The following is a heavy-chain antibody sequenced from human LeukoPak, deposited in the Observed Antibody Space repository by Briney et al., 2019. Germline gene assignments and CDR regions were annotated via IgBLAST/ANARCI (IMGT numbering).Heavy chain of an antibody. CDR3: ARDGADFWSGYSAYNWFDP. J-gene: IGHJ5*02. CDR2: IYYSGST. V-gene: IGHV4-59*01. Sequence: PSETLSLTWTVSGGSISSYYWSWIRQPPGKGLEWIGYIYYSGSTNYNPSLKSRVTISVDTSKNQFSLKLSSVTAADTAVYYCARDGADFWSGYSAYNWFDPWGQGTLVTVSS. D-gene: IGHD3-3*01. CDR1: GGSISSYY.